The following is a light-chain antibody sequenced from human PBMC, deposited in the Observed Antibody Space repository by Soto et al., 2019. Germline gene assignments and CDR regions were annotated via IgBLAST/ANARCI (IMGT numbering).Light chain of an antibody. CDR2: DAS. J-gene: IGKJ5*01. CDR3: QQYQNWPPIT. V-gene: IGKV3-15*01. CDR1: QSVTSS. Sequence: EIVMTQSPATLSVSPGERATLSCRASQSVTSSLAWYQQKPGQAPRLLIYDASTRATGIAARFSGGGSGTEFTLTISSLQSEDFAVYYCQQYQNWPPITFGQGTRLEIK.